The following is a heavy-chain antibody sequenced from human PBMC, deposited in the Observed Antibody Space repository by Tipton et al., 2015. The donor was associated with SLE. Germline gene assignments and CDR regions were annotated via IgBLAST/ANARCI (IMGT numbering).Heavy chain of an antibody. V-gene: IGHV4-61*02. D-gene: IGHD4-11*01. J-gene: IGHJ5*02. Sequence: LRLSCTVSGGSISSGSYYWSWIRQPAGKGLEWIGRIYTSGSTNYNPSLKSRVTISVDTSKNQFSLKLSSVTAADTAVYYCAREGTTVPNWFDPWGQGTLVTVSS. CDR3: AREGTTVPNWFDP. CDR2: IYTSGST. CDR1: GGSISSGSYY.